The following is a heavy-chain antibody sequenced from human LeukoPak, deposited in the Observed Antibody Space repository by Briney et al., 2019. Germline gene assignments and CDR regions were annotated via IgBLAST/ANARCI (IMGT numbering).Heavy chain of an antibody. Sequence: GGSLRLSCAASGFTISTYWMDWVRQAPGKGLVWVSHIKSDGSSTNYADSVKGRFTISRDNAKNTLYLQMNSLRAEDTAVYYCARGLVRVYSRSPRPFDIWGQGTMVTVSS. V-gene: IGHV3-74*01. CDR2: IKSDGSST. CDR1: GFTISTYW. J-gene: IGHJ3*02. CDR3: ARGLVRVYSRSPRPFDI. D-gene: IGHD6-13*01.